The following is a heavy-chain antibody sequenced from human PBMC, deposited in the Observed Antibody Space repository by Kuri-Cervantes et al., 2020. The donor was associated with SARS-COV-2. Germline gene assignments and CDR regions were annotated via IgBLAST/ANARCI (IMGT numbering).Heavy chain of an antibody. CDR3: ARHYAFYRFHK. J-gene: IGHJ4*02. Sequence: SETLSLTCTLSGASISSSTYYWGWIRQSPGKGLEWLGSIYESGDTYYSSSHKSRLSLSVDPSKKQFSLKFTSVTAADTAIYYCARHYAFYRFHKWGQGTQVTVSS. CDR1: GASISSSTYY. V-gene: IGHV4-39*01. D-gene: IGHD3-3*02. CDR2: IYESGDT.